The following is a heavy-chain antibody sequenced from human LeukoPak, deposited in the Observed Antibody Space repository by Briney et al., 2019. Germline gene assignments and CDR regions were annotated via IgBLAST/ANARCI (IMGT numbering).Heavy chain of an antibody. D-gene: IGHD3-10*01. J-gene: IGHJ5*02. CDR3: ARGGSGSYYNNWFDP. Sequence: PSETLSLTCTVSGGSISSGGYYWSWIRQHPGKGLEWIGYIYYSGSTYYNPSLKSRVTISVDTSKNQFSLKLSSVTAADTAVYYCARGGSGSYYNNWFDPWGQGTLVTVSS. V-gene: IGHV4-31*03. CDR2: IYYSGST. CDR1: GGSISSGGYY.